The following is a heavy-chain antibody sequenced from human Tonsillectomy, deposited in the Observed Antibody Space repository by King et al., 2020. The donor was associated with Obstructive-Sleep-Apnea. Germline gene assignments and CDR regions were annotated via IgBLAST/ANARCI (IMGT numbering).Heavy chain of an antibody. CDR2: IRSSGCST. Sequence: VQRVESGGGLVQPGGSLRLSCVSSGVTFSIYAMSWVRQAPGKGLEWVSAIRSSGCSTYYADSVKGLFTISRDNSKNTPYLQMNSRRSEETAVYYCAKSPSSGWGDGFDYWGPGALVTVSS. J-gene: IGHJ4*02. V-gene: IGHV3-23*04. CDR3: AKSPSSGWGDGFDY. CDR1: GVTFSIYA. D-gene: IGHD6-19*01.